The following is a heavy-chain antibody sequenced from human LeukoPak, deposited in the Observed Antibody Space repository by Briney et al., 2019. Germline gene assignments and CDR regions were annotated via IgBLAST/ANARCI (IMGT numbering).Heavy chain of an antibody. CDR3: ASFSGYCSGGSCYLSRYYGMDV. V-gene: IGHV1-69*04. CDR1: GGTFSSYA. D-gene: IGHD2-15*01. J-gene: IGHJ6*02. CDR2: IIPILGIA. Sequence: SVKVSCKASGGTFSSYAISWVRQAPGQGLEWMGRIIPILGIANYAQKFQGRVTITADKSTSTAYMELSSLRSEDTAVYYCASFSGYCSGGSCYLSRYYGMDVWGQATKVTVPS.